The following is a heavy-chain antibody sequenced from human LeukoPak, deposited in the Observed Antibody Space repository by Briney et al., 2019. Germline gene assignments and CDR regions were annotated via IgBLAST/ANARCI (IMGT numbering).Heavy chain of an antibody. CDR2: MSDSDDTT. J-gene: IGHJ4*02. CDR1: GFPFTHFA. Sequence: GGSLRLSCAASGFPFTHFAMSWVRQAPGNGLEAVATMSDSDDTTYHAASVMGRFTISRDKSKNILYLEMTSLRAEDTGKYFCAKSIRGYGGYDYWGQGTQVTVSS. D-gene: IGHD4/OR15-4a*01. V-gene: IGHV3-23*01. CDR3: AKSIRGYGGYDY.